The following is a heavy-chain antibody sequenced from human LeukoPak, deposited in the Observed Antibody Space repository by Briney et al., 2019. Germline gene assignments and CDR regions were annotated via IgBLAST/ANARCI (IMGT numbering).Heavy chain of an antibody. CDR3: AREGYYDSSGYYPRRHFDY. CDR1: GGSISSYY. CDR2: IYYSGST. D-gene: IGHD3-22*01. Sequence: SETLSLTCTVSGGSISSYYWSWIRQPPGKGLEWIGYIYYSGSTNYNPSLKSRVTMSVDTSKNQFSLKLSSVTAADTAVYYCAREGYYDSSGYYPRRHFDYWGQGTLVTVSS. V-gene: IGHV4-59*12. J-gene: IGHJ4*02.